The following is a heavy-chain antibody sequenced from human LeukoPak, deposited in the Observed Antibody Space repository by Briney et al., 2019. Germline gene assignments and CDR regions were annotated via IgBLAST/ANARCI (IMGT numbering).Heavy chain of an antibody. CDR3: ARGMEFDP. V-gene: IGHV4-59*01. Sequence: PSETLSLTCTVSGGSISSYYWSWIRQPPGKGLEWIGYIYYSGSTNYNPSLKSRVAISVDTSKNQFSLKLSSVTAADTAVYYCARGMEFDPWGQGTLVTVSS. CDR1: GGSISSYY. J-gene: IGHJ5*02. CDR2: IYYSGST.